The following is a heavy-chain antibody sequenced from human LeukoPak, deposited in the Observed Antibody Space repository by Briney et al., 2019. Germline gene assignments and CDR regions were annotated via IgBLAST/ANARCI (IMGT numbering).Heavy chain of an antibody. J-gene: IGHJ4*02. Sequence: LGESLKISCKGSGYSFTSYCIGWVRQMPGKGLEWMGIIYPGDSDTRYSPSFQGQVTISADKSISTAYLQWSSLKASDTAMYYCARQSSPREVYYFDYWGQGTLVTVSS. CDR3: ARQSSPREVYYFDY. CDR1: GYSFTSYC. CDR2: IYPGDSDT. V-gene: IGHV5-51*01. D-gene: IGHD6-6*01.